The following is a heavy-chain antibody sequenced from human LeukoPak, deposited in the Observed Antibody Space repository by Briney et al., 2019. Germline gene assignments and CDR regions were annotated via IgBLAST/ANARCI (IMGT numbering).Heavy chain of an antibody. CDR2: ISGSGGGT. Sequence: SGGSLRLSCAASGFTFSSHFMNWVRQAPGKGLEWVSGISGSGGGTYYAGSVKGRFTISRDNSKKTLFLQMNSLRAEDTAVYYCAKSDGVDTTMVAYWGQGTLVTVSS. CDR3: AKSDGVDTTMVAY. D-gene: IGHD5-18*01. J-gene: IGHJ4*02. CDR1: GFTFSSHF. V-gene: IGHV3-23*01.